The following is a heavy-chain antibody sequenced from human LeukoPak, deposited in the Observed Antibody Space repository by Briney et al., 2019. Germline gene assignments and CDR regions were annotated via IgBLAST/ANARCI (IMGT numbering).Heavy chain of an antibody. CDR2: IYYSGST. CDR3: ARHDRTRSRITMVRGVTWFDY. V-gene: IGHV4-39*01. CDR1: GGSISSSSYY. Sequence: SETLSLTCTVSGGSISSSSYYWGWIRQPPGKGLEWIGSIYYSGSTNYNPSLKSRVTISVDTSKNQFSLKLSSVTAADTAVYYCARHDRTRSRITMVRGVTWFDYWGQGTLVTVSS. J-gene: IGHJ4*02. D-gene: IGHD3-10*01.